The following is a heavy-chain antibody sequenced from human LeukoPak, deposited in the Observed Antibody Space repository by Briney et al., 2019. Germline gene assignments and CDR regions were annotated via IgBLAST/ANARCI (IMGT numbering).Heavy chain of an antibody. J-gene: IGHJ4*02. CDR3: AKNPNYYDSSLVY. V-gene: IGHV3-23*01. CDR1: GFTFSTYA. CDR2: ISGAAVST. D-gene: IGHD3-22*01. Sequence: GGSLRLSCAASGFTFSTYAMAWVRQPPGKGLEWVSTISGAAVSTYYADSVRGRFTISRDNSKNTLYLQMNSLRAEDTAVYYCAKNPNYYDSSLVYWGQGTLVTVSS.